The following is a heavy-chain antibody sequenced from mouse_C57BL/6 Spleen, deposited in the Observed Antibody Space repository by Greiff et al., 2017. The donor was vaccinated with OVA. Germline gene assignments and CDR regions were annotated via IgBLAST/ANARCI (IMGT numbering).Heavy chain of an antibody. CDR2: ISAGGSYT. D-gene: IGHD4-1*01. CDR3: ARDHPGTPSMDY. Sequence: DVKLVESGGGLVKPGGSLKLSCAASGFTFSSYAMSWVRQTPEKRLEWVATISAGGSYTYYPDNVKGRFTISRDNAKNNLYLQMSHLKSEDTAVYYCARDHPGTPSMDYWGQGTSVTVSS. J-gene: IGHJ4*01. V-gene: IGHV5-4*01. CDR1: GFTFSSYA.